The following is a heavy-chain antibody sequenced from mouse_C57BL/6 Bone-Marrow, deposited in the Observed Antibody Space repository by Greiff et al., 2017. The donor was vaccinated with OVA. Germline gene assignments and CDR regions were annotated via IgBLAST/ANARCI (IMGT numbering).Heavy chain of an antibody. CDR1: GFTFSSHA. CDR2: ISYGGSYS. Sequence: EVMLVESGGGLVKPGGSLKLSRAASGFTFSSHAMSWVRQTPEKRLEWVATISYGGSYSYYPDNVKGRFTISRDNAKNNLYLQMSHLKSEDAAMYYCARDVDYWGQGTTLTVSS. V-gene: IGHV5-4*01. J-gene: IGHJ2*01. CDR3: ARDVDY.